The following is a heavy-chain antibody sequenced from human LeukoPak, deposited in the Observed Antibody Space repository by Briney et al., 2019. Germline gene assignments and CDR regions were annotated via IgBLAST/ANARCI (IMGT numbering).Heavy chain of an antibody. J-gene: IGHJ4*02. V-gene: IGHV4-4*02. D-gene: IGHD3-10*01. Sequence: SGTLSLTCAVSGGSISSSNWWNWVRQPPGKGLEWIGEIYHSVSTNYNPSLKSRVTISVDKSKNQFSLKLSSVTAADTAVYYCARTFYYGSGSYLVYWGQGTLVTVSS. CDR1: GGSISSSNW. CDR2: IYHSVST. CDR3: ARTFYYGSGSYLVY.